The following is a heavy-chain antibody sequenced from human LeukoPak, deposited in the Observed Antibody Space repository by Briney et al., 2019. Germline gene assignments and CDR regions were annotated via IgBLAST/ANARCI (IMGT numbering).Heavy chain of an antibody. CDR3: ARQGYKSGWYPTFDF. CDR2: VYYAGIT. V-gene: IGHV4-59*01. J-gene: IGHJ4*02. D-gene: IGHD6-19*01. Sequence: PSETLSLTCTVSGGSIGTYYWSWIRRPPGKGLEWIGHVYYAGITDYNPSLQSRVTISVDPSRNQLSLKLSSVTAADTAVYYCARQGYKSGWYPTFDFWGPGTQVIVSS. CDR1: GGSIGTYY.